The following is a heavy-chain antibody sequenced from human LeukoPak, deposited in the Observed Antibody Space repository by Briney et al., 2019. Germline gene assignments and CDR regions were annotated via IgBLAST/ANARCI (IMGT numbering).Heavy chain of an antibody. D-gene: IGHD6-19*01. V-gene: IGHV3-7*05. CDR3: ERDFGSGWGDFDC. CDR1: GFTFSTYW. CDR2: IKQDGSEK. J-gene: IGHJ4*02. Sequence: GGSLRLSCAASGFTFSTYWMSWVRQAPGKGLEWVANIKQDGSEKYYVDSVKGRFTISRDNAKNSLCLQMSILRAEDTAVYYCERDFGSGWGDFDCWGQGTLVTVSS.